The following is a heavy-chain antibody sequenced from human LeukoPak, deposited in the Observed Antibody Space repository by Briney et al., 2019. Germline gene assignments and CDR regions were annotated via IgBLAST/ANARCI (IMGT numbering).Heavy chain of an antibody. CDR2: IWHDGGRK. D-gene: IGHD5-12*01. CDR1: GFPFSDYY. Sequence: GGSLSFSGEASGFPFSDYYMSWIRQAPGKGLEGVSVIWHDGGRKEYADSVRGRFTISRDNSNLYLQMNSLRAEDTAIYYCARDIGNSGFNLDYWGQGTPVTVSS. J-gene: IGHJ4*02. V-gene: IGHV3-33*08. CDR3: ARDIGNSGFNLDY.